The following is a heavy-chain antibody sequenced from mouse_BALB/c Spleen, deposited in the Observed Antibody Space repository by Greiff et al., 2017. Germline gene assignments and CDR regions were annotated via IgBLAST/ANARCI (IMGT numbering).Heavy chain of an antibody. CDR1: GYTFTDYA. J-gene: IGHJ2*01. V-gene: IGHV1S137*01. CDR2: ISTYYGDA. Sequence: VQLQQSGAELVRPGVSVKISCKGSGYTFTDYAMHWVKQSHAKSLEWIGVISTYYGDASYNQKFKGKATMTVDKSSSTAYMELARLTSEDSAIYYCARVYYDYDDYAMDYWGQGTTLTVSS. D-gene: IGHD2-4*01. CDR3: ARVYYDYDDYAMDY.